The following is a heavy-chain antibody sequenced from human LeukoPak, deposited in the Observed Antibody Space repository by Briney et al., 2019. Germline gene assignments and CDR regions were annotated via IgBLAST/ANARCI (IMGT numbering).Heavy chain of an antibody. Sequence: SETLSLTCTVSGGSISSSSYYWGWIRQPPGKGLEWIGSIYYSGSTYYNPSLKSRVTISVDTSKNQFSLKLSSVTAADTAVYYCARHHPTPNIYGSGSYYGSLGFFDPWGQGTLVTVSS. CDR1: GGSISSSSYY. V-gene: IGHV4-39*01. D-gene: IGHD3-10*01. J-gene: IGHJ5*02. CDR3: ARHHPTPNIYGSGSYYGSLGFFDP. CDR2: IYYSGST.